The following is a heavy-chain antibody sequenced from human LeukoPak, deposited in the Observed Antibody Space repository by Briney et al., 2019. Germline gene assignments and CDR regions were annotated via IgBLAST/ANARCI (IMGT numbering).Heavy chain of an antibody. CDR1: GYSFTTYW. CDR2: IYPGDSDT. J-gene: IGHJ4*02. V-gene: IGHV5-51*01. D-gene: IGHD3-22*01. CDR3: ARAKTYYYDSSGYYYEDY. Sequence: RGESLKISCKTSGYSFTTYWIGWVRQMPGKGLEWMGIIYPGDSDTRYSPSFQGQVTISADKSISTAYLQWSSLKASDTAMYYCARAKTYYYDSSGYYYEDYWGQGTLVTVSS.